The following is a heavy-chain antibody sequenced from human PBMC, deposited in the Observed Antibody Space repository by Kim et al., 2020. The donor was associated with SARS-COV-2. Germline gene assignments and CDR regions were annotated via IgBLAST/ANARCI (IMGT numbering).Heavy chain of an antibody. V-gene: IGHV3-30*18. CDR2: ISYDGSNK. J-gene: IGHJ4*02. D-gene: IGHD4-17*01. CDR1: GFTFSSYG. CDR3: AQGRGRLLYGDYTIDY. Sequence: GGSLRLSCAASGFTFSSYGMHWVRQAPGKGLEWVAVISYDGSNKYYADSVKGRFTISRDNSKNTLYLQMNSLRAEDTAVYYCAQGRGRLLYGDYTIDYWGQGTLVTVSS.